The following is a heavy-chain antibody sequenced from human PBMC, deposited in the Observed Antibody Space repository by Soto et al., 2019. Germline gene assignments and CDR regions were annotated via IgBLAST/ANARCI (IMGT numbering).Heavy chain of an antibody. CDR2: IYIGGAT. D-gene: IGHD6-25*01. Sequence: PGESLKISCAVSGFTVTDHYVNWVRQAPGKGLEWVSVIYIGGATYYRDSVQGRFTLSRDPSDNSVSLHMNNLTVADTAVYFCAIGLQRAGHWGLGTLVTVSS. CDR1: GFTVTDHY. V-gene: IGHV3-53*01. J-gene: IGHJ4*02. CDR3: AIGLQRAGH.